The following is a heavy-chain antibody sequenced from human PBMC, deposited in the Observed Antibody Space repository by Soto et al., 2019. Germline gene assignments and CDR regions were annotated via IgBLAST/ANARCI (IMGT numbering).Heavy chain of an antibody. V-gene: IGHV6-1*01. D-gene: IGHD4-4*01. CDR3: ARLTTVTPYYYYYGMDV. CDR1: GDSVSRNSAA. J-gene: IGHJ6*02. CDR2: TYYRSKWYN. Sequence: SQTLSLTCAISGDSVSRNSAAWNWISQSPSRGLEWLGRTYYRSKWYNDYAVSVKGRITINPDTSKNQFSLQLNSVTPEDTAVYYCARLTTVTPYYYYYGMDVWGQGTTVTVSS.